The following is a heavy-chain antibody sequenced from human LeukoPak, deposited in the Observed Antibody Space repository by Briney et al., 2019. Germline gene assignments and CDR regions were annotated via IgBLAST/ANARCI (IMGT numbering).Heavy chain of an antibody. V-gene: IGHV3-33*01. D-gene: IGHD2-21*02. CDR1: GFTFSSYG. J-gene: IGHJ5*02. CDR3: ARDYCGGDCYPTT. CDR2: IWYDGSNK. Sequence: GGSLRLSCAASGFTFSSYGMHWVRQAPGKGLEWVAVIWYDGSNKYYADSVKGRFTISRDNSKNTLYLQMNCLRAEDTAVYYCARDYCGGDCYPTTWGQGTLVTVSS.